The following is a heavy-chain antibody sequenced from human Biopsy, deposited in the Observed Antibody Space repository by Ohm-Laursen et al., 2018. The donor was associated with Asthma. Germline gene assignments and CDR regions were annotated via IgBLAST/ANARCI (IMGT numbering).Heavy chain of an antibody. CDR2: IMTVFGTT. CDR3: ARGQVGYSSGWSLLLKKIYYSGMDV. D-gene: IGHD6-19*01. Sequence: GSSVKVSCKAPGGTFSNFAISWVRQAPGHGLEWLGGIMTVFGTTNYAQKFQGRVTTNADESTSTAYMEVTSLRSEDKAIYYCARGQVGYSSGWSLLLKKIYYSGMDVWGQGTAVTVSS. V-gene: IGHV1-69*01. CDR1: GGTFSNFA. J-gene: IGHJ6*02.